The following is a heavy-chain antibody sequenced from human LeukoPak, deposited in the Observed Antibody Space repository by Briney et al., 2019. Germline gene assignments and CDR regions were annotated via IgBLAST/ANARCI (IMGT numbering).Heavy chain of an antibody. D-gene: IGHD6-13*01. V-gene: IGHV1-2*06. Sequence: ASVTVSCTASGYTFTGYYMHWVRQAPGQGLEWMGRINPNSGGTNYAQKFQGRVTMTRDTSISTAYMELSRLRSDDTAVYYCARATAAAGHPFDPWGQGTLVTVSS. J-gene: IGHJ5*02. CDR1: GYTFTGYY. CDR3: ARATAAAGHPFDP. CDR2: INPNSGGT.